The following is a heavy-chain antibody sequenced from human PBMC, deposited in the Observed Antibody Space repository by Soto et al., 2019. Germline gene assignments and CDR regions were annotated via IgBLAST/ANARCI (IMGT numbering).Heavy chain of an antibody. J-gene: IGHJ4*02. D-gene: IGHD4-17*01. CDR1: GGTFSSYA. CDR3: ASDPLRVTTDGGGY. V-gene: IGHV1-69*01. Sequence: QVQLVQSGAEVKKPGSSVKVSCKASGGTFSSYAISWVRQAPGPGLAWMGGIIPIFGTANYAQKFQGRVTITADESTSTAYMELSSLRSEDTAVYYCASDPLRVTTDGGGYWGQGTLVTVSS. CDR2: IIPIFGTA.